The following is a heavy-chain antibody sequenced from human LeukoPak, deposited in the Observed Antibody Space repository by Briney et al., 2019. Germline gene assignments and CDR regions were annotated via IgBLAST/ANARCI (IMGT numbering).Heavy chain of an antibody. CDR3: AREAARGKLGYYYYMDV. CDR2: IYSGGST. J-gene: IGHJ6*03. CDR1: GFSVNSDY. D-gene: IGHD3-16*01. V-gene: IGHV3-66*01. Sequence: GGSLRLSCAASGFSVNSDYMSWVRQAPGKGLEWVSVIYSGGSTYYADSVKGRFTISRDNSKNTLYLQMNSLRAEDTAVYYCAREAARGKLGYYYYMDVWGKGTTVTVSS.